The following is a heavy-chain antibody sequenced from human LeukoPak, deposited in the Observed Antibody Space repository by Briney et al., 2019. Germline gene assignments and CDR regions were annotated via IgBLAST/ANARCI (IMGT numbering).Heavy chain of an antibody. CDR1: GGTFSSYA. CDR3: ARDPRGGSSGWYNYYGMDV. D-gene: IGHD6-19*01. Sequence: ASVKVSCKASGGTFSSYAISWVRQAPGQGLEWMGGIIPIFGTANYAQKFQGRVTITADESTSTAYMELSSLRSEDTAVYHCARDPRGGSSGWYNYYGMDVWGQGTTVTVSS. J-gene: IGHJ6*02. CDR2: IIPIFGTA. V-gene: IGHV1-69*13.